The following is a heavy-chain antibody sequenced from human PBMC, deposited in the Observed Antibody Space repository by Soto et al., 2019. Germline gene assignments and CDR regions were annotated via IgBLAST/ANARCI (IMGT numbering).Heavy chain of an antibody. D-gene: IGHD6-19*01. Sequence: GGSLRLSCAASGFTFSSYAMSWVRQAPGKGLEWVSAISGSGGSTYYADSVKGRFTISRDNSKNTLYLQMNSLRAEDTAVYYCANGGIYSSGWSGWGQGTLVTVSS. CDR1: GFTFSSYA. CDR3: ANGGIYSSGWSG. CDR2: ISGSGGST. J-gene: IGHJ4*02. V-gene: IGHV3-23*01.